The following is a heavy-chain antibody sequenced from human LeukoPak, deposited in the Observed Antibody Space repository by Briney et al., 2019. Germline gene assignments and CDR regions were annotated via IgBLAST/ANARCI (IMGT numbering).Heavy chain of an antibody. CDR3: ASFPGAYYYYYMDV. V-gene: IGHV3-48*03. CDR2: ISSSGSTI. CDR1: GFTFSSYE. J-gene: IGHJ6*03. Sequence: GGSLRLSCAASGFTFSSYEMNWVRQAPGKGLEWVSYISSSGSTIYYADSVKGRFTISRDNAKNSLYLQMNSLRAEDTAVYYCASFPGAYYYYYMDVWGKGTTVTVSS. D-gene: IGHD1-26*01.